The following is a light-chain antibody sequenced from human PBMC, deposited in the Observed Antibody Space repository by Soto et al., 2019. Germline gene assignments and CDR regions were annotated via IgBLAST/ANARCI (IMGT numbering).Light chain of an antibody. Sequence: QSVLTQPPSASGTPGQRVTISCSGSNSNIGSNIVNWYQQLPGTAPKLLIYNNNQRPSGVPDRFSGSKPGTSASLAISGLQSEDEADYYCVAWDGSLNGYVFGDGTKVTVL. CDR3: VAWDGSLNGYV. CDR1: NSNIGSNI. J-gene: IGLJ1*01. V-gene: IGLV1-44*01. CDR2: NNN.